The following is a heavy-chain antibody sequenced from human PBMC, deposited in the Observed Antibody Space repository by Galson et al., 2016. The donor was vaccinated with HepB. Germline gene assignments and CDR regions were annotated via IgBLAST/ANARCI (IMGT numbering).Heavy chain of an antibody. D-gene: IGHD2-15*01. J-gene: IGHJ3*02. CDR1: GFTFSTYS. CDR3: ARDTVVVVVAALVFDN. CDR2: ISSSSSYI. V-gene: IGHV3-21*01. Sequence: SLRLSCAASGFTFSTYSMNWVRQAPGKGLEWVSSISSSSSYIYYADSVKGRFTISRDNAKNSLYLQMNSLRAEDTAVYYCARDTVVVVVAALVFDNWGQGTMVTVSS.